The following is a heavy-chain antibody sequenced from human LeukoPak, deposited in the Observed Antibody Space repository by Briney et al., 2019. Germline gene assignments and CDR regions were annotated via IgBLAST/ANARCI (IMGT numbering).Heavy chain of an antibody. CDR3: ARESLEMATNAFDI. CDR1: GYTFTRYY. V-gene: IGHV1-46*01. Sequence: ASVKVSCKASGYTFTRYYIHWVRQAPRQGLEWMGTINPPSGTTTYAQKFQGRVTLTRDTATSTVYMELSSLRSEDTAFYYCARESLEMATNAFDIWGQGTMVTVSS. D-gene: IGHD5-24*01. J-gene: IGHJ3*02. CDR2: INPPSGTT.